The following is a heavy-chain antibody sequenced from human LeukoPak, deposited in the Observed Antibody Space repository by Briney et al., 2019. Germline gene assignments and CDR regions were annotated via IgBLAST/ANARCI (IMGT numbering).Heavy chain of an antibody. D-gene: IGHD3-22*01. Sequence: GASVKDSCKASGYTFTSYDINWVRQATGQGLEWMGWMNPNSGNTGYAQKFQGRVTITRNTSISTAYMELSSLRSEDTAVYYCARGTYYYDSSGYYRYRIFDYWGQGTLVTVSS. V-gene: IGHV1-8*03. CDR2: MNPNSGNT. CDR3: ARGTYYYDSSGYYRYRIFDY. CDR1: GYTFTSYD. J-gene: IGHJ4*02.